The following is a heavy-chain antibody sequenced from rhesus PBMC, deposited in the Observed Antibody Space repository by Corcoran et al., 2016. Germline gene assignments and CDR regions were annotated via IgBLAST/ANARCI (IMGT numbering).Heavy chain of an antibody. D-gene: IGHD6-31*01. CDR1: GASITDNYW. Sequence: QVQLQESGPGRVKPSETLSLTCAVSGASITDNYWWSWIRQPPGMGLERIGYIYGRRTNSNYNPSLKSRVTISKDTSNNHFALKLKSVTAADPATYFCARGAGIAATGYYFDYWGQGVLVPVSS. V-gene: IGHV4S10*01. CDR3: ARGAGIAATGYYFDY. CDR2: IYGRRTNS. J-gene: IGHJ4*01.